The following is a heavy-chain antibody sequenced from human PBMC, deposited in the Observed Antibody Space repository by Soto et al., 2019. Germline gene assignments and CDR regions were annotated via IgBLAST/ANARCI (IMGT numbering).Heavy chain of an antibody. D-gene: IGHD3-10*01. CDR3: ASAYYFGSGTSYTLYY. V-gene: IGHV3-30*03. Sequence: VGSLRLSCAASGFTFSNYGMHWVRQAPGKGLEWVAVISDDGVSKYYADSVQGRFTISRDNSESAVFLQMNSLRPDDTALYFCASAYYFGSGTSYTLYYWGQGTQVTVSS. CDR2: ISDDGVSK. J-gene: IGHJ4*02. CDR1: GFTFSNYG.